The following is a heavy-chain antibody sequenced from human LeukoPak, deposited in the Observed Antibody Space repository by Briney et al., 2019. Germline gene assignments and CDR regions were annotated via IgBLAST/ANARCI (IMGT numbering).Heavy chain of an antibody. CDR1: GGSVSSSSYY. Sequence: SETLSLTCSVSGGSVSSSSYYWVWIRQPPGKGLEWVGSVYYNGNTYYNPSLKSRITISLDTSKNQFSLNLSSVTAADTAVYYCARGIMITFGGVIDQYYFDYWGQGTLVTVSS. V-gene: IGHV4-39*07. CDR3: ARGIMITFGGVIDQYYFDY. J-gene: IGHJ4*02. D-gene: IGHD3-16*02. CDR2: VYYNGNT.